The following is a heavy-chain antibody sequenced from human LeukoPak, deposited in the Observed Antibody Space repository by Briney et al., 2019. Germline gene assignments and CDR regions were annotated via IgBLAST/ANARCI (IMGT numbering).Heavy chain of an antibody. CDR2: ISSSSSYI. Sequence: GGSLRLSCAASGFTFSSYSMNWVRQAPGKGLEWVSSISSSSSYIYYADSVKGRFTISRDNAKNSLYLQMNSLRAEDTAVYYCARDNYYDSSGYYWDGSNLDYWGQGTLVTVSS. J-gene: IGHJ4*02. V-gene: IGHV3-21*01. CDR1: GFTFSSYS. D-gene: IGHD3-22*01. CDR3: ARDNYYDSSGYYWDGSNLDY.